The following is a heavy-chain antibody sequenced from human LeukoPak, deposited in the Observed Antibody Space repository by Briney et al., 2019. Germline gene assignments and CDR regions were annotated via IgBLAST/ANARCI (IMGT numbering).Heavy chain of an antibody. CDR2: ISGDGGST. D-gene: IGHD3-3*01. CDR3: VKGRFWSGYYGGGVNCYMDV. J-gene: IGHJ6*03. V-gene: IGHV3-43*02. CDR1: GFTFDDYA. Sequence: GGSLRLSCAASGFTFDDYAMHWVRQAPGKGLEWVALISGDGGSTSHGDPVKGRFTISRDNSKNSLYLQMNSLRTEDTALYYCVKGRFWSGYYGGGVNCYMDVWGKGTTVTVSS.